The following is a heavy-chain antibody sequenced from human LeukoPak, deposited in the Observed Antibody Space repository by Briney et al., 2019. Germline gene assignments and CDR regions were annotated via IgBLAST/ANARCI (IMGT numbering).Heavy chain of an antibody. J-gene: IGHJ5*02. CDR2: TYYRSKWYN. CDR1: GDSVSSNSAA. V-gene: IGHV6-1*01. D-gene: IGHD2-2*01. CDR3: ARDSRRGVVPAAMFRHWFDP. Sequence: SQTLSLTCAISGDSVSSNSAAWNWIRQSPSRGLEWLGSTYYRSKWYNDYAVSVKSRITINPDTSKNQFSLQLNSVTPEDTAVYYCARDSRRGVVPAAMFRHWFDPWGQGTLVTVSS.